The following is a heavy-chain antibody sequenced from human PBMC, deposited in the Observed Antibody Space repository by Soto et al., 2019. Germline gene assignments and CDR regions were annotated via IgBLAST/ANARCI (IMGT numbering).Heavy chain of an antibody. CDR2: ISGSGGRT. D-gene: IGHD5-12*01. J-gene: IGHJ6*01. CDR3: AKPRRDALHYDGLDV. CDR1: EFTFSSYA. V-gene: IGHV3-23*01. Sequence: GRSLRLSCAASEFTFSSYAMSWVRQAPGKGLEWVSGISGSGGRTYYADSVKGRFTISRDNSKNMLYLQMNSLRAEDTAVYYCAKPRRDALHYDGLDVPGRGSTRTLSS.